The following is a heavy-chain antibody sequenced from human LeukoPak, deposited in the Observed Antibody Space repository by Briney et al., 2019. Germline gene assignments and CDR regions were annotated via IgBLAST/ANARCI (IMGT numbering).Heavy chain of an antibody. CDR3: ARGSSVGYY. D-gene: IGHD2-15*01. CDR1: GFTFSDFS. CDR2: IGRSGDTI. Sequence: GGSLRLSCVVSGFTFSDFSITWFRQTPGKGLEWVSYIGRSGDTIHYADSVKGRFTISRDNAKNLAFLQLKSLRVEDTAVYYCARGSSVGYYWGQGTRVTVS. J-gene: IGHJ4*02. V-gene: IGHV3-11*01.